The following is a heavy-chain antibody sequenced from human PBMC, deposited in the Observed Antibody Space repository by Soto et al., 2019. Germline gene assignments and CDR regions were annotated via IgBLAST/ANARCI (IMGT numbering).Heavy chain of an antibody. D-gene: IGHD3-16*01. Sequence: DVQLVESGGGLVQPGGSLTLSCEASGFSFSSYWMHWVRQAPGKGLVWVSRIKTDGSIINYADFVEGRFTISRDNAKNTLFLQMNSLRVEDTAGYYCARVKHGDCYFDIWGRGTLVTVSS. CDR3: ARVKHGDCYFDI. CDR1: GFSFSSYW. V-gene: IGHV3-74*01. J-gene: IGHJ2*01. CDR2: IKTDGSII.